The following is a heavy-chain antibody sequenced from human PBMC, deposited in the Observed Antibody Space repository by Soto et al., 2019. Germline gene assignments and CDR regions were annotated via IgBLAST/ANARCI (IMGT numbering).Heavy chain of an antibody. D-gene: IGHD6-19*01. CDR3: ARGDSTGSPTGWFDP. CDR1: GYTFTRYS. Sequence: QVQLVQSGAEVKKPGASVQVSCKASGYTFTRYSINWVRQAPGQGLEWVGWISNYNGDTKYAQKFQGRVTLTTDTSTTTTYMDLRSLTSDDTAXXXCARGDSTGSPTGWFDPWGQGT. J-gene: IGHJ5*02. V-gene: IGHV1-18*04. CDR2: ISNYNGDT.